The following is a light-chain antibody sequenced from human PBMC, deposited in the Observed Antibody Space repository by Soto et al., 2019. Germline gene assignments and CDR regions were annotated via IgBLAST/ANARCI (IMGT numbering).Light chain of an antibody. J-gene: IGKJ3*01. CDR3: QLEST. CDR2: DTS. CDR1: QSVSSY. V-gene: IGKV3-11*01. Sequence: EIVLTQSPATLSLSPGERATLSCRASQSVSSYLAWYQQNPGQAPRLLIYDTSNRAAGIPARFSGSGSGTDFTLTISSLEPEDFEVYYCQLESTFGPGTKVDIK.